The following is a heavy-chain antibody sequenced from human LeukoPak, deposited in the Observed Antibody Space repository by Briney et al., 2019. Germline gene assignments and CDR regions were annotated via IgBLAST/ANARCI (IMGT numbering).Heavy chain of an antibody. CDR1: GFTFSGYP. V-gene: IGHV3-30-3*01. D-gene: IGHD3-3*01. J-gene: IGHJ4*02. Sequence: GGSLRLSCAASGFTFSGYPIHWVRQAPGEGLEWVAVISYDGSNKYYADSVQGRFTISRDNSKSTLCLQMNSLRAEDTAVYYCARDDIWSGYSSWGQGTLVTVSS. CDR2: ISYDGSNK. CDR3: ARDDIWSGYSS.